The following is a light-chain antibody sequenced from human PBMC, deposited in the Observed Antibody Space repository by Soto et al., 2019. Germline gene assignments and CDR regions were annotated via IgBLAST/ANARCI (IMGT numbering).Light chain of an antibody. V-gene: IGKV1-39*01. Sequence: DSQMNQSPSSVSASVGDRVTITCRASQTISNFLNWYQQKPGKAPKLLIYAASNLQSGVPSRFSGSGSGTDFTLTITSLQPEDFATYYCQQTYSTPLTFGGGTKVEIK. CDR1: QTISNF. J-gene: IGKJ4*01. CDR2: AAS. CDR3: QQTYSTPLT.